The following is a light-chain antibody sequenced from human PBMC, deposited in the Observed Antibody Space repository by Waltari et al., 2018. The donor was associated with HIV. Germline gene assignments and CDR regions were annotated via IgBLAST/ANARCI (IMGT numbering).Light chain of an antibody. CDR1: ALAKQY. J-gene: IGLJ3*02. Sequence: SYELTQPTSVSVSPGQTARITCSGAALAKQYAYWYQQKPGQAPVLVIYKDSERPSGIPERFSGSRSGTTVTLTIRGVEAEDEADYYCQSADSSGTWVFGGGTKLTVL. V-gene: IGLV3-25*03. CDR2: KDS. CDR3: QSADSSGTWV.